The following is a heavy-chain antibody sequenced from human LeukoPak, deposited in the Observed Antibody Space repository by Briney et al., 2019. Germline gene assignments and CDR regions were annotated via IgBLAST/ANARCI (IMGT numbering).Heavy chain of an antibody. CDR2: ISSSSSTI. CDR1: GFTFNSYS. CDR3: ARGAYGSGSYGDNWFDP. V-gene: IGHV3-48*01. Sequence: GGSLRLSCAASGFTFNSYSMNWVRQAPGKGLEWVSYISSSSSTIYYADSVKGRFTISRDNSKNTLYLQMNSLRAEDTALYYCARGAYGSGSYGDNWFDPWGQGTLVTVSS. J-gene: IGHJ5*02. D-gene: IGHD3-10*01.